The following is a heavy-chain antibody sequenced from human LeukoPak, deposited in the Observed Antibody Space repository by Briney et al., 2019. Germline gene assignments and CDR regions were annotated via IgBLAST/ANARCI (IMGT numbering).Heavy chain of an antibody. CDR3: ARDLSDYYGSGR. V-gene: IGHV3-21*01. CDR2: ISSSSSYI. Sequence: GRSLSRSCAASGFTFSSYVMHWVRPAPGKGLEWVSSISSSSSYIYYADSVKGRFTISRDNAKNSLYLQMNSLRAEDTAVYYCARDLSDYYGSGRGGQGTLVTVSS. J-gene: IGHJ4*02. CDR1: GFTFSSYV. D-gene: IGHD3-10*01.